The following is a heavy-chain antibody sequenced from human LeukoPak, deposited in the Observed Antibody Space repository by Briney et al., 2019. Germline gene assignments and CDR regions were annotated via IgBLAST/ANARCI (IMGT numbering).Heavy chain of an antibody. CDR2: ISSSSSYI. CDR3: ARDWDGSGSFDY. CDR1: GFTFSSYR. J-gene: IGHJ4*02. V-gene: IGHV3-21*01. Sequence: GGSLRLSCAASGFTFSSYRMNWVRQAPGKGLEWVSSISSSSSYIYYADSVKGRFTISRGNAKNSLYLQMNSLRAEDTAVYYCARDWDGSGSFDYWGQGTLVTVSS. D-gene: IGHD3-10*01.